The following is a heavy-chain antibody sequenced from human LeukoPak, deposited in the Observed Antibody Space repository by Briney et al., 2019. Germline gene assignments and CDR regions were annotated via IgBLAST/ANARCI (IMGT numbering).Heavy chain of an antibody. V-gene: IGHV1-69*13. Sequence: SVKVSCKASGGTFSSYAISWVRQAPGQGLEWMGGIIPIFGTANYAQKFQGRVTITADESTSTAYMELGSLRSEDTAVYYCARGEGTYYGMDVWGQGTTVTVSS. J-gene: IGHJ6*02. CDR2: IIPIFGTA. CDR1: GGTFSSYA. D-gene: IGHD3-10*01. CDR3: ARGEGTYYGMDV.